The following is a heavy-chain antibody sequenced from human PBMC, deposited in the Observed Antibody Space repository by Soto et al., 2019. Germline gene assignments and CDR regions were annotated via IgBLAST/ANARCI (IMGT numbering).Heavy chain of an antibody. J-gene: IGHJ1*01. V-gene: IGHV3-30-3*01. CDR2: ISYDGSNK. CDR1: GFTFSNYA. D-gene: IGHD3-10*01. CDR3: ARAGIPHTFTLTGPSEYLQY. Sequence: QVQLVESGGGVVKPGRSLRLSCAASGFTFSNYAMHWVRQAPGKGLEWVAVISYDGSNKYYADSVKGRFTIYRDNSKNRLDRQMHSLRADDTAVYYCARAGIPHTFTLTGPSEYLQYWGQGSLVMGSS.